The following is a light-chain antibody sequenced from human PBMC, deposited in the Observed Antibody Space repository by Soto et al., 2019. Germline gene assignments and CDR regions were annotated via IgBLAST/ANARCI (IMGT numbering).Light chain of an antibody. V-gene: IGKV1-39*01. CDR1: QSISSY. J-gene: IGKJ5*01. Sequence: DIQMTQSQSSLSVSVGDRVTISCRSSQSISSYLNWYQQKPGKAPKLLIYAASSLQSGVPSRFSGSGSGTDFTLTISSLQPEDFATYYCQQSYSTLITFGQGTLLEVK. CDR2: AAS. CDR3: QQSYSTLIT.